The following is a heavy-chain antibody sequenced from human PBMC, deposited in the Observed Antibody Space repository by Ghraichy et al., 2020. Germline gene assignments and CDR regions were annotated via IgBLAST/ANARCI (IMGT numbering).Heavy chain of an antibody. CDR3: ATDTYGGNSFHY. D-gene: IGHD4-23*01. V-gene: IGHV1-2*02. Sequence: ASVKVSCKASGYIFSDRYMHWVRQAPGQGLEWVGWINPKNGATRYAQKFQGRVTMTGDTSITTAYMELSSLTSDDTAFYYCATDTYGGNSFHYRGQGTLVTVSS. J-gene: IGHJ4*02. CDR1: GYIFSDRY. CDR2: INPKNGAT.